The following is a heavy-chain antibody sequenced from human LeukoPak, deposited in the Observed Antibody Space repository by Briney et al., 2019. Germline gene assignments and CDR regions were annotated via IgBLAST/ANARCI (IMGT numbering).Heavy chain of an antibody. J-gene: IGHJ3*02. D-gene: IGHD3-9*01. CDR3: ARAFRKLRYFDWLFPGAFDI. Sequence: GGSLRLSCAASGFTVSSNYMSWVRQAPGKGLEWVSVIYSGGSTYYADSVKGRFTISRGNSKNTLYLQMNSLRAEDTAVYYCARAFRKLRYFDWLFPGAFDIWGQGTMVTVSS. CDR2: IYSGGST. V-gene: IGHV3-66*01. CDR1: GFTVSSNY.